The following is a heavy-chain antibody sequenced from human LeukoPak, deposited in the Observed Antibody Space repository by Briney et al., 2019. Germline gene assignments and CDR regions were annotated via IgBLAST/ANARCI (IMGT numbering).Heavy chain of an antibody. V-gene: IGHV3-21*01. CDR1: GFTFSSYS. D-gene: IGHD3-16*02. J-gene: IGHJ4*02. Sequence: PGGSLRLSCAASGFTFSSYSMNWVRQAPGKGLEWVSSISSSSSYIYYADSVKGRFTISRDNAKNSLYLQMNSLRAEDTAVYYCARAVTASYDYVGGSYRPTNFGYWGKGTLVTVSS. CDR2: ISSSSSYI. CDR3: ARAVTASYDYVGGSYRPTNFGY.